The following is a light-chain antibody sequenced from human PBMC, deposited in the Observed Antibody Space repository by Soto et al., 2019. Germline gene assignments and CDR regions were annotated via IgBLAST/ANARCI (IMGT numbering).Light chain of an antibody. J-gene: IGKJ4*01. CDR1: QSIRSY. Sequence: EIVLTQSPATLSLSPGERATLSCRASQSIRSYLAWYQQTPGQPPRLLIYDASSRAAGIPDRFSGSGSGTDFTLTISSLEPEDFAVYYCQQRYNWPPLTFGGGTKVE. CDR3: QQRYNWPPLT. CDR2: DAS. V-gene: IGKV3-11*01.